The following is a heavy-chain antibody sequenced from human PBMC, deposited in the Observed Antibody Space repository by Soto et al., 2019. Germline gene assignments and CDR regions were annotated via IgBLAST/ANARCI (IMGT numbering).Heavy chain of an antibody. D-gene: IGHD4-17*01. CDR2: IIGSGDSA. CDR1: GFSFNSYS. J-gene: IGHJ1*01. V-gene: IGHV3-23*01. CDR3: ARDRGTTTVTFDAFQH. Sequence: EVQLLESGGGLVQPGGSLRRSCAASGFSFNSYSMSWVRQAPGKGLEWVAGIIGSGDSAYYADSVKGRFTISRDNSKNTLSLQMNSLRAGDTAIYYCARDRGTTTVTFDAFQHWGQGTLVAVSS.